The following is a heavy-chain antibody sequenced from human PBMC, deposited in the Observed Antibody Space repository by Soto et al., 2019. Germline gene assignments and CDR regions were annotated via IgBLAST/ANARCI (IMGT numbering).Heavy chain of an antibody. D-gene: IGHD1-1*01. Sequence: ASVKVSCKASGYTFTGYYMHWMRQAPGQGLEWMGWINPNSGETDYAQKFQGWVTMTRDMSISTAYMELSRLKSKDTAVYYCARGGNWNDPAPNWFDPWGQGTLVTVSS. J-gene: IGHJ5*02. CDR3: ARGGNWNDPAPNWFDP. CDR1: GYTFTGYY. V-gene: IGHV1-2*04. CDR2: INPNSGET.